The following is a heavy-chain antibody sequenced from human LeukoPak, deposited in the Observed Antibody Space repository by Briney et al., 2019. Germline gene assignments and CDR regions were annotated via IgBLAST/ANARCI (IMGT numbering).Heavy chain of an antibody. CDR3: ARGRYSGSSYYYYYMDV. D-gene: IGHD1-26*01. J-gene: IGHJ6*03. CDR2: IHPGDSDT. Sequence: GESLKISCKGSGYSFTSYWIGWVRQMPGKGLEWMGIIHPGDSDTRYSPSFQGQVTISADKSISTAYLQWSSLKASDTAMYYCARGRYSGSSYYYYYMDVWGKGTTVTVSS. CDR1: GYSFTSYW. V-gene: IGHV5-51*01.